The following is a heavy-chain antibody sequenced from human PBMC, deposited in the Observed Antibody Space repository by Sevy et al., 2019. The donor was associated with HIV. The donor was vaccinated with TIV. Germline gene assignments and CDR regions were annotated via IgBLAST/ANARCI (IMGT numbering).Heavy chain of an antibody. D-gene: IGHD6-13*01. J-gene: IGHJ6*02. CDR2: ISYDGSNK. CDR1: GFTFSSYA. V-gene: IGHV3-30*04. CDR3: ARVKGAAAGPGYYYYGMDV. Sequence: GGSLRLSCAASGFTFSSYAMHWVRQAPGKGLEWVAVISYDGSNKYYEDSVKGRFTISRDNSKNTLYLQMNSLRAEDTAVYYCARVKGAAAGPGYYYYGMDVWGQGTTVTVSS.